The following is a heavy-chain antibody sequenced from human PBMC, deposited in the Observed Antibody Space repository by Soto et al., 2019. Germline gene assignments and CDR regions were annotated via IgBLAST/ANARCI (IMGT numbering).Heavy chain of an antibody. CDR1: GGSISSGGYY. D-gene: IGHD3-10*01. J-gene: IGHJ1*01. CDR2: IYYSGST. CDR3: ARNPMVRGTYRLGYFQH. V-gene: IGHV4-31*03. Sequence: SETLSLTCTVSGGSISSGGYYWSWIRQHPGKGLEWIGYIYYSGSTYYNPSLKSRVTISVDTSKNQFSLKLSSVTAADTAVYYCARNPMVRGTYRLGYFQHWGQGTLVTVSS.